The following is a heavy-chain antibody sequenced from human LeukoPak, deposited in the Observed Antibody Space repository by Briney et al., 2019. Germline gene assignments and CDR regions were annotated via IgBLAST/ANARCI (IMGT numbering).Heavy chain of an antibody. CDR3: TTDEKYYDSSGKMGIL. CDR1: GFTFSNAW. D-gene: IGHD3-22*01. V-gene: IGHV3-15*01. J-gene: IGHJ4*02. CDR2: IKSKTEGGTT. Sequence: GGSLRLSCAASGFTFSNAWMSWVRQAPGKGLEWVGRIKSKTEGGTTDYAAPVKGRFTISRDDSKNTLYLQMNSLKTEDTAVYYCTTDEKYYDSSGKMGILWGQGTLVTVSS.